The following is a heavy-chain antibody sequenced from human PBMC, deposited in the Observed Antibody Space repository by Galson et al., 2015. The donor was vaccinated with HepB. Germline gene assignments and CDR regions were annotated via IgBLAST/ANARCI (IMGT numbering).Heavy chain of an antibody. D-gene: IGHD6-13*01. J-gene: IGHJ3*02. V-gene: IGHV4-61*02. CDR1: GGSISSGSYY. CDR3: AREGIAAANYDAFDI. Sequence: TLSLTCTVSGGSISSGSYYWSWIRQPAGKGLEWIGRIYTSGSTNYNPSLKSRVTMSVDTSKNQFSLKLSSVTAADTAVYYCAREGIAAANYDAFDIWGQGTMVTVSS. CDR2: IYTSGST.